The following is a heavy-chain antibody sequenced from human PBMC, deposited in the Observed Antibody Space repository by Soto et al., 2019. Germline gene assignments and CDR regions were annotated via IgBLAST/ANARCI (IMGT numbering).Heavy chain of an antibody. D-gene: IGHD3-3*01. V-gene: IGHV1-18*01. CDR2: ISCYNGKT. CDR1: GYTFTSYG. Sequence: GASVKVSRKASGYTFTSYGINWVRQAPGQGLEWVGWISCYNGKTRYAQKFQDRVTMTTDTSTSTAYMELRSLRSDDTAVYYCAREGTYYEVWSRLRYYYYMDGWDIGTTVTVSS. J-gene: IGHJ6*03. CDR3: AREGTYYEVWSRLRYYYYMDG.